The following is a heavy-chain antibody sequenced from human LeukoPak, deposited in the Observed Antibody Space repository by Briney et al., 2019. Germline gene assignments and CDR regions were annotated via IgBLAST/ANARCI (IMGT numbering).Heavy chain of an antibody. J-gene: IGHJ5*02. CDR1: GYTFTGYY. D-gene: IGHD6-19*01. CDR3: ARAFEWIAVAEVNWFDP. V-gene: IGHV1-2*02. CDR2: ISPNSGGT. Sequence: GASVKVSCKASGYTFTGYYMHWVRQAPGQGLEWMGWISPNSGGTNYAQKFQGRVTMTRDTSISTAYMELSRLRSDDTAVYYCARAFEWIAVAEVNWFDPWGQGTLVTVSS.